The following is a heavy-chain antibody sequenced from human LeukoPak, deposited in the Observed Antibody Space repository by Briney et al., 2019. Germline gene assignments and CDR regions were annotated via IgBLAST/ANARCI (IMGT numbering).Heavy chain of an antibody. CDR3: AREITMIVVVTNFDY. V-gene: IGHV1-2*02. J-gene: IGHJ4*02. D-gene: IGHD3-22*01. CDR1: GYTFTGYY. CDR2: INPNSAGT. Sequence: ASVKVSCKASGYTFTGYYMHWVRQAPGQGLECMGWINPNSAGTNYAQKFQGRVTMTRDTSISTAYMELSRLRSDDTAVYYCAREITMIVVVTNFDYWGQGTLVTVSS.